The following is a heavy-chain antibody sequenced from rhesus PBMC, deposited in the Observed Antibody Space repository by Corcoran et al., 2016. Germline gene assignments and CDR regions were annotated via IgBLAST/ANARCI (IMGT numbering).Heavy chain of an antibody. CDR3: AMDKTIQWVQLRSAFDF. V-gene: IGHV4-173*01. Sequence: QVQLQESGPGLVKPSETLYLTCAVSGGAISSNYWSWIREPPGKGLEWIGRISGSDATPNSNPHLHSRLTISTDPSKHQFSVKLSSVTAADTAVYYCAMDKTIQWVQLRSAFDFWGQGLRVTVSS. CDR1: GGAISSNY. D-gene: IGHD5-24*01. J-gene: IGHJ3*01. CDR2: ISGSDATP.